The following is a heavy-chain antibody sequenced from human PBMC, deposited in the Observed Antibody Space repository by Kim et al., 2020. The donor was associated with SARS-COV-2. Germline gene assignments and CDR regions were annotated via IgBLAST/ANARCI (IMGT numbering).Heavy chain of an antibody. CDR2: ISSSSSYT. V-gene: IGHV3-11*05. CDR1: GFTFSDYY. CDR3: ARVGYDYVWGSYREYYYYYGIDV. D-gene: IGHD3-16*02. J-gene: IGHJ6*01. Sequence: GGSLRLSCAASGFTFSDYYMSWIRQAPGKGLEWVSYISSSSSYTNYADSVKGRFTISRDNAKNSLYLQMNSLRAEDTAVYYCARVGYDYVWGSYREYYYYYGIDVWGQGTRVTVSS.